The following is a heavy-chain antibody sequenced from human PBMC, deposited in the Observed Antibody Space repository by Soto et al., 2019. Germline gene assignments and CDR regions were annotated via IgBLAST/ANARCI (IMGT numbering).Heavy chain of an antibody. Sequence: GGSLRLSCAASGFTFSSYSMNWVRQAPGKGLEWVSSISSSSSYIYYADSVKGRFTISRDNAKNSLYLQMNSLRAEDTAVYYCASLGGYDYFGNWFDPCGQGTLVTVAS. V-gene: IGHV3-21*01. CDR3: ASLGGYDYFGNWFDP. D-gene: IGHD5-12*01. CDR1: GFTFSSYS. J-gene: IGHJ5*02. CDR2: ISSSSSYI.